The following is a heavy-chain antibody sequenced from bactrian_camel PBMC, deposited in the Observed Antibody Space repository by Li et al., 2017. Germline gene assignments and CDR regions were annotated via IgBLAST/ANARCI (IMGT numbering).Heavy chain of an antibody. V-gene: IGHV3S55*01. CDR1: GHTYSAYC. CDR3: AASSVRPCSGLRWYNVNY. CDR2: IERDGST. Sequence: HVQLVESGGGSVQAGGSPRLSCAASGHTYSAYCMGWFRQAPGKGREGVATIERDGSTNYADSVKGRFTISKDNAKSTLYLQMNHLKPEDTAMYYCAASSVRPCSGLRWYNVNYWGQGTQV. D-gene: IGHD3*01. J-gene: IGHJ4*01.